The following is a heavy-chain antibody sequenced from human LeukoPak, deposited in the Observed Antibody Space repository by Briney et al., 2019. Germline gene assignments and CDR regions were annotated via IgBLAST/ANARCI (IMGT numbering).Heavy chain of an antibody. CDR2: ISGDGGST. J-gene: IGHJ3*02. Sequence: GGSLRLSCAASGFTFDDYAMHWVRQAPGKGLEWVSLISGDGGSTSYADSVKGRFTISRDNSKDSLYLQMNSLRTEDTAFYYCARVLMTTVTISTFDIWGQGTMVTVSS. CDR3: ARVLMTTVTISTFDI. CDR1: GFTFDDYA. V-gene: IGHV3-43*02. D-gene: IGHD4-17*01.